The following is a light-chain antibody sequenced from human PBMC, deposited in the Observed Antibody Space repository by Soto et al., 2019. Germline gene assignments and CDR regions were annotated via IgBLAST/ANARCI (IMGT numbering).Light chain of an antibody. Sequence: DIQMTQSPSTLSASVGDRVTITCRASQSISSWLAWYQQKPGKAPKLLIYKASSLESGVPSRFSGSGSGTEFTLTISSLQPDDFATYYCQQYHTYPWTVGQGTKVEIK. CDR1: QSISSW. V-gene: IGKV1-5*03. CDR2: KAS. CDR3: QQYHTYPWT. J-gene: IGKJ1*01.